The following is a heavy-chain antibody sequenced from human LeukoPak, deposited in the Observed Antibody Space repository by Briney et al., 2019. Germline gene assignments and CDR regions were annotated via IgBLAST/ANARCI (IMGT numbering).Heavy chain of an antibody. Sequence: ASVKVSCKASGYTFTGYYMHWVRQAPGQGLEWMGWINPNSGGTNYAQKFQGRVTMTRDTSISTAYMELSRLRSDDTAVYYCARSLTFVRFGELSRWGQGTLVTVSS. CDR1: GYTFTGYY. CDR2: INPNSGGT. V-gene: IGHV1-2*02. J-gene: IGHJ4*02. CDR3: ARSLTFVRFGELSR. D-gene: IGHD3-10*01.